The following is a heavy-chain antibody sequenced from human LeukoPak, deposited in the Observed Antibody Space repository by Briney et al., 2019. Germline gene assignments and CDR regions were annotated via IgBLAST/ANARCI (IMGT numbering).Heavy chain of an antibody. J-gene: IGHJ4*02. V-gene: IGHV3-30*18. D-gene: IGHD3-22*01. Sequence: GGSLRLSCAASGFTFSSYGMHWVRQAPGKGLEWVAVISYDGSNKYYADSVKGRFTISRDNSKNTLYLQMSSLRAEDTAVYYCAKDLPLRQIVVVMTPDYWGQGTLVTVSS. CDR2: ISYDGSNK. CDR1: GFTFSSYG. CDR3: AKDLPLRQIVVVMTPDY.